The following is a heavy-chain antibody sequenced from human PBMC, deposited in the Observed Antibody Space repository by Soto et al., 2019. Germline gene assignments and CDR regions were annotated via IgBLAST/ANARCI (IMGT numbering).Heavy chain of an antibody. CDR2: MNSNSGNT. CDR3: ASGGEYGMDV. Sequence: QVQLVQSGAEVKKPGASLKVSCKASGYTFTTYDFNWVRQAAGQGLEWMGWMNSNSGNTGYAQNFQGRVTMTRDTSTRTAYMELSCLRSEDTAVYYCASGGEYGMDVRGQGTTVIVSS. V-gene: IGHV1-8*01. J-gene: IGHJ6*02. CDR1: GYTFTTYD.